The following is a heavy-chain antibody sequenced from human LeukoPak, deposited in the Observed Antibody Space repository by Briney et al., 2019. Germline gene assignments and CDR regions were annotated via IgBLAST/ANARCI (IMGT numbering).Heavy chain of an antibody. D-gene: IGHD2-21*02. Sequence: PTGGSLRLSCAASGFTFSSYGMHWVRQAPGKGLEWVAVISYDGSNKYYADSVKGRFTISRDNSKNTLYLQMNSLRAEDTAVYYCATYCGGDCYSGDYWGQGTLVTVSS. J-gene: IGHJ4*02. CDR3: ATYCGGDCYSGDY. V-gene: IGHV3-30*03. CDR1: GFTFSSYG. CDR2: ISYDGSNK.